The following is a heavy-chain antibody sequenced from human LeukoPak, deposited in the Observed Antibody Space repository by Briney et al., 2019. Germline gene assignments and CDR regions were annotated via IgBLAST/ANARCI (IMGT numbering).Heavy chain of an antibody. CDR2: ISGSGGGT. J-gene: IGHJ4*02. Sequence: GGSLRLSCAASGFTFSSYAMSWVRQAPEKGLEWVATISGSGGGTYYADSVRGRFSISRDNTKNSLYLEMNSLRTEDTAMYYCAKESGKFDYWGQGTLVAVSS. V-gene: IGHV3-23*01. CDR1: GFTFSSYA. CDR3: AKESGKFDY.